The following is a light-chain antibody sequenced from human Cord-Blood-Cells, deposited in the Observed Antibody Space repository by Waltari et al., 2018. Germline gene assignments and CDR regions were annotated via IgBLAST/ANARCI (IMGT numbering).Light chain of an antibody. V-gene: IGLV2-14*01. Sequence: ALTQPASVSGSPGQSITISCTGPRSDVGGYNYVSWYQQHPGKAPKLMIYEVSNRPSGVSNRFSGSKSGNTASLTISGLQAEDEADYYCSSYTSSSTLVFGGGTKLTVL. J-gene: IGLJ2*01. CDR1: RSDVGGYNY. CDR3: SSYTSSSTLV. CDR2: EVS.